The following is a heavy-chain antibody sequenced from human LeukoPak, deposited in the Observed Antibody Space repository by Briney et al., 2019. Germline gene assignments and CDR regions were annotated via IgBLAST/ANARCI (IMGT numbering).Heavy chain of an antibody. D-gene: IGHD6-13*01. Sequence: GGSLRLSCAASGFTFSSYEMNWVRQAPGKGLEWVSYISSSGSTIYYADSVKGRFTISRDNAKNSLYPQMNSLRAEDTAVYYCAREESLLQQSYFDYWGQGTLVTVTS. CDR1: GFTFSSYE. V-gene: IGHV3-48*03. J-gene: IGHJ4*02. CDR2: ISSSGSTI. CDR3: AREESLLQQSYFDY.